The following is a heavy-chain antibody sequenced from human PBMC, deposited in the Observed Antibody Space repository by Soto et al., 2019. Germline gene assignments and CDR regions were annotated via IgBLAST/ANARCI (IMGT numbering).Heavy chain of an antibody. D-gene: IGHD3-10*01. Sequence: QVQLVESGGGVVQPGRSLRLSCAASGFTFSRYGMHWVRQAPGKGLEWVAVTWYDGSKKYYEDSVKGRFTISRDNSKNTLYLQRNSLRAEDTAVDYCARKKGSSTSSVGVLGMDVWGQGTTVTVSS. CDR3: ARKKGSSTSSVGVLGMDV. CDR2: TWYDGSKK. V-gene: IGHV3-33*01. J-gene: IGHJ6*02. CDR1: GFTFSRYG.